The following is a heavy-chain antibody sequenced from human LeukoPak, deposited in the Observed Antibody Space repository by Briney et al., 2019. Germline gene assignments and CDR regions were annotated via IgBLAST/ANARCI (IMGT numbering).Heavy chain of an antibody. CDR1: GGSISSGSYY. V-gene: IGHV4-61*02. CDR2: IYTSGST. Sequence: SETLSLTCTVSGGSISSGSYYRSWIRQPAGKGLEWIGRIYTSGSTNYNPSLKSRVTISVDTSQNQFSLKLSSVTAADTAVYYCAAAGGASYYYYGMDVWGQGTTVTVSS. D-gene: IGHD6-13*01. J-gene: IGHJ6*02. CDR3: AAAGGASYYYYGMDV.